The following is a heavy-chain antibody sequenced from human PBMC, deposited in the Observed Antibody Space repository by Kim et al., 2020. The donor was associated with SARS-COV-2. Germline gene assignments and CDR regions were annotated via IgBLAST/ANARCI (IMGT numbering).Heavy chain of an antibody. CDR3: ARHRYGSGSDNWFDP. CDR1: GGSISSSSYY. J-gene: IGHJ5*02. CDR2: ISYSGST. Sequence: SETLSLTCTVSGGSISSSSYYWGWIRQPPGKGLEWIGSISYSGSTYHNPSLKSRVTISVDTSKNQFSLKLSSVTAADTAVYYCARHRYGSGSDNWFDPWGQGTLVTVSS. V-gene: IGHV4-39*01. D-gene: IGHD3-10*01.